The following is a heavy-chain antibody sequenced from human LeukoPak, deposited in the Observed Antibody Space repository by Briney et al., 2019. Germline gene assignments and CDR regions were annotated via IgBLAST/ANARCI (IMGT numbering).Heavy chain of an antibody. D-gene: IGHD2-15*01. J-gene: IGHJ6*03. CDR2: SRSKANSYAT. Sequence: GGALRLSCAASGCTFNGSAMHWVRQASAKGLEGVGRSRSKANSYATAYAASVKGRFTISRDDSKNTAYLQMNRLKTEDTAVYYCTRVVDFGDYYYYLDVWGKGTTVTVS. CDR3: TRVVDFGDYYYYLDV. V-gene: IGHV3-73*01. CDR1: GCTFNGSA.